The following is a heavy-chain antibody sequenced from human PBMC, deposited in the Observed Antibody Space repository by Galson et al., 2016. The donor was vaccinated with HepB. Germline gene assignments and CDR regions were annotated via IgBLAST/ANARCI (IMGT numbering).Heavy chain of an antibody. D-gene: IGHD3-16*01. CDR3: GKHGAFDY. CDR1: GFSFSIYG. CDR2: ITGSGDTT. V-gene: IGHV3-23*01. J-gene: IGHJ4*02. Sequence: SLRLSCAASGFSFSIYGMSWVRQTPGRALEWISGITGSGDTTHYADSVKGRFIISRDNSKNTLYLFMNNLRAGDTAVYYCGKHGAFDYWGQGALVTVSS.